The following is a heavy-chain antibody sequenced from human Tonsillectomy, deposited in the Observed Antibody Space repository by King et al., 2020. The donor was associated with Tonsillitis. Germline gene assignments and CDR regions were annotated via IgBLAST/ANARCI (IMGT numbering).Heavy chain of an antibody. CDR2: ISSSSSYI. CDR3: ARGYYDSSGYYFSPFDY. Sequence: VQLVESGGGLVKPGGSLRLSCVASGFTFSSYGMNWVRQAPGKGLEWVSFISSSSSYIYYADSVKGRFTISRDNAKNSLYLQMNSLRAEDTAVYYCARGYYDSSGYYFSPFDYWGQGTLVTVSS. V-gene: IGHV3-21*01. J-gene: IGHJ4*02. D-gene: IGHD3-22*01. CDR1: GFTFSSYG.